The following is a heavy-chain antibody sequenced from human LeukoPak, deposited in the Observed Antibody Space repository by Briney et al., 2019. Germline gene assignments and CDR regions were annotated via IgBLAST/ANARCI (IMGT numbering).Heavy chain of an antibody. CDR2: ISGDGRDT. V-gene: IGHV3-23*01. CDR1: GFTFSSYA. D-gene: IGHD6-19*01. CDR3: GKSGSRDWDYFEY. Sequence: GGSLRLSCAASGFTFSSYAMNWVPQAPGKGLEWVSTISGDGRDTLYADSVRGRFTISRANPKNTLFMQMNRVRAEETAVYYCGKSGSRDWDYFEYWGQGTLVTASS. J-gene: IGHJ4*02.